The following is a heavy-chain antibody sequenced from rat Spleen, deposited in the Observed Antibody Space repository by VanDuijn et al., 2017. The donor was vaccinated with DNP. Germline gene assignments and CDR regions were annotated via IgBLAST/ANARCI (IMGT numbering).Heavy chain of an antibody. CDR2: ISYSGDT. V-gene: IGHV3-1*01. Sequence: EVQLQESGPGLVKPSQSLSLTCSVTGYSITSNYWGWIRKFPGNKMEWIGHISYSGDTTYNPSLESRIAITRDTSKNRLLLQLNSVTTEDTATYYCARSEPHYWGQGVMVTVSS. CDR3: ARSEPHY. J-gene: IGHJ2*01. D-gene: IGHD3-4*01. CDR1: GYSITSNY.